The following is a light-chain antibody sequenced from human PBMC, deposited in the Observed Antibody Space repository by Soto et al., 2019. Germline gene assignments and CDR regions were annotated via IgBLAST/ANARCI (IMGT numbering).Light chain of an antibody. V-gene: IGKV1-33*01. CDR3: QQFDSVPCT. CDR2: DAS. Sequence: DIQMTQSPSSLSASVGDRVTITCQASLDINNYLIWYQHKPGKAPKLLIYDASTLGTGVSSRFSGGGSGTHFTFTISSLQPEDIATYYCQQFDSVPCTFGQGTKLELK. CDR1: LDINNY. J-gene: IGKJ2*02.